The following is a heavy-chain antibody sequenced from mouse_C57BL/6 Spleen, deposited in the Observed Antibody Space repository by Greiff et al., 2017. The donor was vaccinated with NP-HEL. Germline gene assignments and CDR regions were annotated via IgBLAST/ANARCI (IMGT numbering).Heavy chain of an antibody. CDR2: IDPSDSET. V-gene: IGHV1-52*01. CDR1: GYTFTSYW. J-gene: IGHJ4*01. CDR3: ARYSKDAMDY. D-gene: IGHD2-5*01. Sequence: QVQLKQPGAELVRPGSSVKLSCKASGYTFTSYWMHWVKQRPIQGLEWIGNIDPSDSETHYNQKFKDKATLTVDKSSSTAYMQLSSLTSEDSAVYYCARYSKDAMDYWGQGTSVTVSS.